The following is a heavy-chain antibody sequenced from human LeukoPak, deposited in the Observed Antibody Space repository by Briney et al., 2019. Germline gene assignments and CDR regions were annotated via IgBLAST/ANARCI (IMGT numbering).Heavy chain of an antibody. J-gene: IGHJ6*02. CDR2: IGAYNGNT. Sequence: ASVKVSCKASGYTFTSYGISWVRQAPGQGLEWMGWIGAYNGNTNYAQKLQGRVTMTTDTSTSTAYMELRSLRSDDTAVYYCARDRAVAGFPLSYYYYYGMDVWGQGTTVTVSS. V-gene: IGHV1-18*01. CDR3: ARDRAVAGFPLSYYYYYGMDV. D-gene: IGHD6-19*01. CDR1: GYTFTSYG.